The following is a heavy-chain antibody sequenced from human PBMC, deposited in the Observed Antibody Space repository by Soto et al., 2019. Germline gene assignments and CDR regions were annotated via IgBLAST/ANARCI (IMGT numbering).Heavy chain of an antibody. J-gene: IGHJ4*02. V-gene: IGHV1-18*01. CDR2: ISAYNGNT. CDR1: GYTFTSYG. CDR3: AREYYDSSGYYYRDY. D-gene: IGHD3-22*01. Sequence: ASVKVSCKASGYTFTSYGISWVRQAPGQGLEWMGWISAYNGNTNCAQKLQGRVTMTTDTSTSTAYMELRSLRSDDTAVYYCAREYYDSSGYYYRDYWGQGTLVTVSS.